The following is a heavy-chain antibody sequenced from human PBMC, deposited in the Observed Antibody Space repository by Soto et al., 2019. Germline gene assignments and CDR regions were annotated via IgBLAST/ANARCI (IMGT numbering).Heavy chain of an antibody. CDR3: ARSPLGYDYVRQTWREVGDSFDI. D-gene: IGHD3-16*01. V-gene: IGHV4-34*12. J-gene: IGHJ3*02. CDR1: GASLGGFH. CDR2: LIHGGST. Sequence: PSEALSLTCSIYGASLGGFHWTWLRQAPGKGLEWIGELIHGGSTNYNPSLKSRVSFSLDTSKNQFSLHLMSVTAADTAVYYCARSPLGYDYVRQTWREVGDSFDIWGRGTIVSVSS.